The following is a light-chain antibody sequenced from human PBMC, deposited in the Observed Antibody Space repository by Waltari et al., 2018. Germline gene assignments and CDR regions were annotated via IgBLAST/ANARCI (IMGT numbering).Light chain of an antibody. CDR3: NTRDISGDHLV. V-gene: IGLV3-19*01. Sequence: SSEMTQEPAVSVALGQTFRITCQGGGPRTFYANWYPQKPGQAPLLVILDEENRPSGIPDRFSGSRSGNTAFLTISGAQAEDEADYYCNTRDISGDHLVFGSGTKVTVL. J-gene: IGLJ1*01. CDR2: DEE. CDR1: GPRTFY.